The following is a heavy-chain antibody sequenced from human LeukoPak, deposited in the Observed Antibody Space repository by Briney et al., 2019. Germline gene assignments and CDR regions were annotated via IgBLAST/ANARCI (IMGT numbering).Heavy chain of an antibody. D-gene: IGHD2-15*01. J-gene: IGHJ4*02. CDR2: IIPILGIA. V-gene: IGHV1-69*04. CDR1: GGTFSSYA. CDR3: ARDPLRYCSGGSCPAYFDY. Sequence: SVKVSCKASGGTFSSYAISWVRQAPGQGLEWMGRIIPILGIANYAQKFQGRVTITADKSTSTAYMELSRLRSDDTAVYYCARDPLRYCSGGSCPAYFDYWGQGTLVTVSS.